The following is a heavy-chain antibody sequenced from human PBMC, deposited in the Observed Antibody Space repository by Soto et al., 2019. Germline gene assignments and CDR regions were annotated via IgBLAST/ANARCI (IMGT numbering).Heavy chain of an antibody. V-gene: IGHV4-30-2*01. Sequence: SETLSLTCAVSGASISSGGYSWSWIRQPPGKGLEWIGYISHSGNTYYSPSLKSRVAISVDTSKNQFSLKLSSVTAADTAVYNCARGTTQGLDYWGQGTLVTVSS. CDR2: ISHSGNT. J-gene: IGHJ4*02. CDR1: GASISSGGYS. D-gene: IGHD1-1*01. CDR3: ARGTTQGLDY.